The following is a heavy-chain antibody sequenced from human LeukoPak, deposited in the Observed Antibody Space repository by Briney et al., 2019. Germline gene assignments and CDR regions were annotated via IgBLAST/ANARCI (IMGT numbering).Heavy chain of an antibody. CDR2: TYIDGTT. J-gene: IGHJ4*02. Sequence: GGSLRLSCAASGFTITSNYMSWVRQAPGKGLEWVSITYIDGTTYYADSVKGRFTISRDSSKNTLYVQMNSLRAEDTAVYYCARERPDDYGDYWGQGTLVTVSS. V-gene: IGHV3-66*01. CDR1: GFTITSNY. CDR3: ARERPDDYGDY.